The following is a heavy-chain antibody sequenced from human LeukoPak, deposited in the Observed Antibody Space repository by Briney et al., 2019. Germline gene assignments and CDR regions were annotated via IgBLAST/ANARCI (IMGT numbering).Heavy chain of an antibody. CDR1: GGSISSYY. CDR2: IYYSGST. J-gene: IGHJ4*02. D-gene: IGHD1-26*01. CDR3: ARDGTLYFDY. Sequence: PSGTLSLTCTVSGGSISSYYWSWIRQPPGKGLEWIGYIYYSGSTNYNPSLKSRVTISVDTSKNQFSLKLSSVTAADTAVYYCARDGTLYFDYWGQGTLVTVSS. V-gene: IGHV4-59*12.